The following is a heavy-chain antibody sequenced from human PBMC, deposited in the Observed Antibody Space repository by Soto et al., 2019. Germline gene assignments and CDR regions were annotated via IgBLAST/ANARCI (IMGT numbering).Heavy chain of an antibody. CDR1: GFTFSSYG. D-gene: IGHD3-10*01. Sequence: QVQLVESGGGVVQPGRSLRLSCAASGFTFSSYGMHWVRQAPGKGLEWVAVISYDGSNKYYADSVKGRFTISRDNSKNTLYLQMNSLRAEDTAVYYYAPWFGASDYWGQGTLVTVSS. V-gene: IGHV3-30*03. CDR2: ISYDGSNK. CDR3: APWFGASDY. J-gene: IGHJ4*02.